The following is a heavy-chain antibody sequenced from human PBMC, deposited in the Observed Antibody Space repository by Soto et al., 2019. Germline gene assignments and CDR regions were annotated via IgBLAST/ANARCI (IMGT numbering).Heavy chain of an antibody. J-gene: IGHJ4*02. D-gene: IGHD5-12*01. Sequence: EVQLVESGGGLVKPGGSLRLSCAASGFTFSSYSMHWVRQAPGKGLEWVSSISSSSSYIYYADSVKGRFTISRDNAKNSLYLQMNSLRAEDTAGYYCAREHGATIGRPPDYWGQGTLVNGSS. CDR3: AREHGATIGRPPDY. V-gene: IGHV3-21*01. CDR1: GFTFSSYS. CDR2: ISSSSSYI.